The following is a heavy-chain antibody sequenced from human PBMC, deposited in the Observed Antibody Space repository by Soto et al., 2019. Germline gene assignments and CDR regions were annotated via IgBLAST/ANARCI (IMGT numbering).Heavy chain of an antibody. CDR3: ARDPPSSSSWYETYQPPNAPTWFDP. D-gene: IGHD6-13*01. CDR2: ISAYNGNT. CDR1: GSTFTSYG. V-gene: IGHV1-18*01. Sequence: GASVKVSCKASGSTFTSYGISWVRQAPGQGLEWMGWISAYNGNTNYAQKLQGRVTMTTDTSTIKAYMELWSLRSDDPAVYYCARDPPSSSSWYETYQPPNAPTWFDPWGQGTLVTVSS. J-gene: IGHJ5*02.